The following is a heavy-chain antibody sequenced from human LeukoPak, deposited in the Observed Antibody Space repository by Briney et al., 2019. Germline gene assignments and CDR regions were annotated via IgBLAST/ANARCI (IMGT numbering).Heavy chain of an antibody. J-gene: IGHJ5*02. D-gene: IGHD2-15*01. CDR3: ARRYCSGGSCYGGFDP. V-gene: IGHV4-59*12. Sequence: SETLSLTCTVSGGSINSYYWSWIRQPPGKGLEWIGYIFYSGSTNYNPSLKSRVTISVDTSKNQLSLKLSSVTAADTAVYYCARRYCSGGSCYGGFDPWGQGTLVTVSS. CDR1: GGSINSYY. CDR2: IFYSGST.